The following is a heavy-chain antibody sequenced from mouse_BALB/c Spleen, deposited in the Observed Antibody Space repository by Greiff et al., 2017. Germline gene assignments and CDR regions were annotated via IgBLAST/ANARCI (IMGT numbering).Heavy chain of an antibody. Sequence: QVQLQQPGAELVKPGASVKLSCKASGYTFTSYWMHWVKQRPGQGLEWIGEINPSNGRTNYNEKFKSKATLTVDKTSSTAYMQLSRMTSEGSAVYSCARSTSVVSDYWGQGTSVTVSS. V-gene: IGHV1S81*02. CDR2: INPSNGRT. J-gene: IGHJ4*01. D-gene: IGHD1-1*01. CDR1: GYTFTSYW. CDR3: ARSTSVVSDY.